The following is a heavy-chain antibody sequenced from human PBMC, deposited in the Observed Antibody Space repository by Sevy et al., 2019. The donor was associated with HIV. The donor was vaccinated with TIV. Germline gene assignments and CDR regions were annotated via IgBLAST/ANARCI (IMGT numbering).Heavy chain of an antibody. CDR3: ARGIYSFGYSREFDY. D-gene: IGHD5-18*01. V-gene: IGHV4-59*12. CDR1: GGAISNYY. J-gene: IGHJ4*02. Sequence: SETLSLTYTVSGGAISNYYWNWIRQSPGKGLEWIGYIYYTGTTNYNPSLKTRVTISVDTSNNQFSLKLTSVTAADTAVYYCARGIYSFGYSREFDYWGQGTLVTVSS. CDR2: IYYTGTT.